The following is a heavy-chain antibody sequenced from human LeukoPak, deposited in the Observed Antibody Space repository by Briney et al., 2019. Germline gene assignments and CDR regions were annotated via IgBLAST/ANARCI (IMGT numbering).Heavy chain of an antibody. Sequence: GGSLRPSCAASRFTFSSYWMSCVRQPPGKGLEWVANIKQDGSEKYYVDSVKGRFTVSRDNAKNSLYLQMNSRGVEDMAVYYCAMLQGFWSGYYPEWGQGTLVTVS. CDR3: AMLQGFWSGYYPE. D-gene: IGHD3-3*01. V-gene: IGHV3-7*01. J-gene: IGHJ4*02. CDR2: IKQDGSEK. CDR1: RFTFSSYW.